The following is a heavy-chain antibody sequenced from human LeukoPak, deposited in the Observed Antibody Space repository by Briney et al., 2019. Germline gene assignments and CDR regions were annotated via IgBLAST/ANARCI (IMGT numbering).Heavy chain of an antibody. CDR3: VTGRGDL. CDR2: IKQDGSEK. CDR1: GFKFDDYW. V-gene: IGHV3-7*01. Sequence: PGGSLRLSCAASGFKFDDYWMNWVRQTPGKGLEWVAIIKQDGSEKFYVDSVKGRFIISRDNVKSSLSLQMNSVRAEDAGVYYCVTGRGDLWGQGTLVTASS. J-gene: IGHJ5*02.